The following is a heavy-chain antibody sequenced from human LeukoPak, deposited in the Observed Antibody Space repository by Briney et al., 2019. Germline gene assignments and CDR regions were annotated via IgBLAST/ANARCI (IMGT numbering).Heavy chain of an antibody. V-gene: IGHV4-34*01. CDR2: INHSGST. J-gene: IGHJ4*02. CDR1: GGSFSGYY. Sequence: PSETLSLTGAVYGGSFSGYYWSWIRQPPGKGLEWIGEINHSGSTNYNPSLKSRVTISVDTSKNQFSLKLSSVTAADTAVYYCARARISGYPDYWGQGTLVTVSS. D-gene: IGHD3-22*01. CDR3: ARARISGYPDY.